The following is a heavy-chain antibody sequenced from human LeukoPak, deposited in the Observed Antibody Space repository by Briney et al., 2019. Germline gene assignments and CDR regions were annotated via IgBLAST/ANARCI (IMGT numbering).Heavy chain of an antibody. D-gene: IGHD2-21*02. Sequence: GGSLRLSCAASGFTFSNYWMHWVRQAPGEALMWVSRIKSDGSSTTYADSVKGRFTISRDNAKNTLYLQMDSLRAEDTAVYYCSRDSLSSCGGDCYSGLDVWGQGTTVTVSS. J-gene: IGHJ6*02. CDR3: SRDSLSSCGGDCYSGLDV. V-gene: IGHV3-74*01. CDR2: IKSDGSST. CDR1: GFTFSNYW.